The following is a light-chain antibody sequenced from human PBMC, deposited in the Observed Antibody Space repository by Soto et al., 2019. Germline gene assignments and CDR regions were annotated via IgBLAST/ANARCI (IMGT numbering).Light chain of an antibody. Sequence: QSALTQPASVSGSPGQSITISCTGTSSDVGSYNLVSWYQQYSGKAPKLMIYEGSKRPSGVSNRFSGSKSGNTASLTISGLQAEDEADYYCCSYAASSTLVFGGGPKVTVL. V-gene: IGLV2-23*01. CDR2: EGS. J-gene: IGLJ2*01. CDR3: CSYAASSTLV. CDR1: SSDVGSYNL.